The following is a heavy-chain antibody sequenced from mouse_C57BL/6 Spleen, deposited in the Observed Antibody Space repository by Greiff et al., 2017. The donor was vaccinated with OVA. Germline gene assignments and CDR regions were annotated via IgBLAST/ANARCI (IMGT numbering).Heavy chain of an antibody. V-gene: IGHV1-59*01. CDR2: IDPSDSYT. J-gene: IGHJ1*03. CDR3: ARYYCSNSCWYFDV. D-gene: IGHD2-5*01. CDR1: GYTFTSYW. Sequence: QVQLQQPGAELVRPGTSVKLSCKASGYTFTSYWMHWVKQRPGQGLEWIGVIDPSDSYTNYNQKFKGKATLTVDTSSSTAYMQLSSLTSEDSAVYYCARYYCSNSCWYFDVWGTGTTVTVSS.